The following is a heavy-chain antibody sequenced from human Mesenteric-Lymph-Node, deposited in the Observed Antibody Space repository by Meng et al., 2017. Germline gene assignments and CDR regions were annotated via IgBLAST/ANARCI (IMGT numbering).Heavy chain of an antibody. CDR1: GFTFDDYA. CDR3: ARGNQYSSGWSIPLNYYYGMDV. J-gene: IGHJ6*02. V-gene: IGHV3-43D*03. D-gene: IGHD6-19*01. Sequence: GGSLRLSCAASGFTFDDYAMHWVRQAPGKGLEWVSLISWDGGSTYYADSVKGRFTISRDNSKNSLYLQMNSLRSEDTAVYYCARGNQYSSGWSIPLNYYYGMDVWGQGTTVTVSS. CDR2: ISWDGGST.